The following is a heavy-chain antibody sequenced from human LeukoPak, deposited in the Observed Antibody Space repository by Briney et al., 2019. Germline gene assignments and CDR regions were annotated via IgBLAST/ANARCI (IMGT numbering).Heavy chain of an antibody. CDR3: ARSRVETDIVVVPAARPRLYYYYMDV. D-gene: IGHD2-2*02. J-gene: IGHJ6*03. CDR2: IYTSGST. V-gene: IGHV4-4*07. CDR1: GGSISSYY. Sequence: SETLSLTXTVSGGSISSYYWSWIRQPAGKGLEWIGRIYTSGSTNYNPSLKSRVTMSVDTSKNQFSLKLSSVTAADTAVYYCARSRVETDIVVVPAARPRLYYYYMDVWGKGTTVTVSS.